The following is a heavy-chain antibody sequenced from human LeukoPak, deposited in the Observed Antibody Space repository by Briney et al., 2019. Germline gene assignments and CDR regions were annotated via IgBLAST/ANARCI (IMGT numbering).Heavy chain of an antibody. D-gene: IGHD2-21*02. V-gene: IGHV4-34*01. CDR2: INHSGST. J-gene: IGHJ4*02. Sequence: PSETLSLTCAVYGGSFSGYYWSWLRQPPGKGLEWIGEINHSGSTNYNPSLKSRVTISVDTSKNQFSLNLSSVTAADTAVHYCARRVGISDCFDYWGQGTLVTVSS. CDR1: GGSFSGYY. CDR3: ARRVGISDCFDY.